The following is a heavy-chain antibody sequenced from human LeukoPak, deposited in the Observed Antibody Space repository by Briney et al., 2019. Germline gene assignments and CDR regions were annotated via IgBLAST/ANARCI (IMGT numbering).Heavy chain of an antibody. CDR1: GFTFSTYS. CDR2: ISSSSTFI. CDR3: ARGVLPHEYGSGSYLY. V-gene: IGHV3-21*01. Sequence: GGSLRLSCTASGFTFSTYSINWVRQAPGKGLDWVSTISSSSTFIYYADSVKGRFTISRDNARNSLYLQMNSLRADDTAVYYCARGVLPHEYGSGSYLYWGQGILVTISS. J-gene: IGHJ4*02. D-gene: IGHD3-10*01.